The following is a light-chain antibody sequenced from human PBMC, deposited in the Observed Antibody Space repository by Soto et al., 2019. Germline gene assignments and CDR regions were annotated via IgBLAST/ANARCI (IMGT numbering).Light chain of an antibody. V-gene: IGKV1-39*01. CDR1: QTISTY. Sequence: QMTQSPSSLSASVGDRVTITCRASQTISTYLNWYQQKPGKGPKLLIYASSSLQSGVPSRFSGSGSGTDFPLTITSLQPEDFATYICQQSYGMPWTFGQGTKVEV. J-gene: IGKJ1*01. CDR3: QQSYGMPWT. CDR2: ASS.